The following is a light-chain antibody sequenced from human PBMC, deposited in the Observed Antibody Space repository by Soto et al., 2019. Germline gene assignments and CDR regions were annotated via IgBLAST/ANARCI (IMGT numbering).Light chain of an antibody. CDR3: SSYVATNSYV. J-gene: IGLJ1*01. CDR2: EVY. CDR1: SSDVGGYNY. V-gene: IGLV2-8*01. Sequence: QSSLTQPPSASGSPGQSVTISCTGTSSDVGGYNYVSWYQHHPGKAPKLIIYEVYKRPSGVPDRFSGSKSGNTAALTVSGLQAEDEADYYCSSYVATNSYVFGPGTKVTVL.